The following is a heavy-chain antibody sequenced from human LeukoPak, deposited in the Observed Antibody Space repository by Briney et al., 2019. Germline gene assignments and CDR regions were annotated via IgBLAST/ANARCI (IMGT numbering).Heavy chain of an antibody. CDR1: GGSFSGYY. CDR2: INHSGST. D-gene: IGHD6-13*01. Sequence: SETLSLTCAVYGGSFSGYYWSWIRQPPGKGLEWIGEINHSGSTNYNPSLKSRVTISVDTSKNQFSLKLSSVTAADTAVYYCARSTAAAGYDNWFDPWGQGTLVTVSS. CDR3: ARSTAAAGYDNWFDP. J-gene: IGHJ5*02. V-gene: IGHV4-34*01.